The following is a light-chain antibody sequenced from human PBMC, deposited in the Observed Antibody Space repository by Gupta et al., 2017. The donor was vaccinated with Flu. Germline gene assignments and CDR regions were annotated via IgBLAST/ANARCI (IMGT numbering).Light chain of an antibody. J-gene: IGLJ2*01. Sequence: QSVLPQPPSASGPPGQRVTISCSGSSSNIGSNTVNWYQQVPGTAPKLLVCRNNKRPAGGTERFSGSKSGTSTALAISGLQSEEEADYYCEAWEDSRNGQVVFGGGTKLTVL. CDR2: RNN. CDR3: EAWEDSRNGQVV. CDR1: SSNIGSNT. V-gene: IGLV1-44*01.